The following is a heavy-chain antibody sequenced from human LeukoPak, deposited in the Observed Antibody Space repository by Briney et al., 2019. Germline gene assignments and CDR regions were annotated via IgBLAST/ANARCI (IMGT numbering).Heavy chain of an antibody. CDR2: ISYDGSNK. D-gene: IGHD3-22*01. Sequence: AGGSLRLSCAASGFTLSNYWMTWVRQAPGKGLEWVAVISYDGSNKYHADSVKGRFTISSDNSKNTLYLQMNSLRAEDTAVYYCAKDKNYDSSGYPFAWGQGTLVTVSS. V-gene: IGHV3-30*18. CDR1: GFTLSNYW. J-gene: IGHJ5*02. CDR3: AKDKNYDSSGYPFA.